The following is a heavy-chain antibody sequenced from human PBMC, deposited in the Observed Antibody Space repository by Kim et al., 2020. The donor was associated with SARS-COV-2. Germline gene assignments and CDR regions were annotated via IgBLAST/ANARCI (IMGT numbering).Heavy chain of an antibody. D-gene: IGHD1-26*01. CDR2: IYYSGST. Sequence: SETLSLTCTVSGGSVSSGSYYWSWIRQPPGKGLEWIGYIYYSGSTNYNPSLKSRVTISVDTSKNQFSLKLSSVTAADTAVYYCARVGSGSYSAYYFDYWGQGTLVTVSS. V-gene: IGHV4-61*01. CDR3: ARVGSGSYSAYYFDY. J-gene: IGHJ4*02. CDR1: GGSVSSGSYY.